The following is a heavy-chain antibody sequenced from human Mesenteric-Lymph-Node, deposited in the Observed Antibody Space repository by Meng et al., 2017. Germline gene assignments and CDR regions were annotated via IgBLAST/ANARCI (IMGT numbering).Heavy chain of an antibody. CDR3: AKDNRGIYYYYGMDV. D-gene: IGHD2/OR15-2a*01. V-gene: IGHV3-48*03. CDR2: ISSSGSDI. J-gene: IGHJ6*02. CDR1: GFTFSRYE. Sequence: GESLKISCAASGFTFSRYEMNWVRQAPGMGLEWVSYISSSGSDIYYADSVKGQFTIYRDNAKTSLYLQMNSLRAEDTALYYCAKDNRGIYYYYGMDVWGQGTTVTVSS.